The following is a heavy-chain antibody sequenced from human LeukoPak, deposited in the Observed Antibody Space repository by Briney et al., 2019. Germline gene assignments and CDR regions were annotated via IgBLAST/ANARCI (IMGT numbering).Heavy chain of an antibody. V-gene: IGHV4-39*01. CDR2: FCNSEST. CDR3: ASKQWLVRDWFDP. CDR1: GGSISSSSYY. D-gene: IGHD6-19*01. J-gene: IGHJ5*02. Sequence: SETLSLTCTVSGGSISSSSYYWRWSRQPPGKGLERIGSFCNSESTYNIPSLKSRVTISIDTSTNQFSLKRRCVTAADAAVYYCASKQWLVRDWFDPWGQGTLVTVSS.